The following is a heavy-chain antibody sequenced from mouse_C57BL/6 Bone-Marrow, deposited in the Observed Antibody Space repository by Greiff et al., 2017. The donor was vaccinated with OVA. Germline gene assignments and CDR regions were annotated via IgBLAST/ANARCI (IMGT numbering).Heavy chain of an antibody. J-gene: IGHJ3*01. V-gene: IGHV1-64*01. CDR2: IHPNSGST. CDR1: GYTFTSYW. D-gene: IGHD2-5*01. CDR3: AREDCYSKGAY. Sequence: VQLQQPGAELVKPGASVKLSCKASGYTFTSYWMHWVKQRPGQGLEWIGMIHPNSGSTNYNEKFKSKATLTVDKSSSTAYMQLSSLTSEDSAVYYCAREDCYSKGAYWGQGTLVTVSA.